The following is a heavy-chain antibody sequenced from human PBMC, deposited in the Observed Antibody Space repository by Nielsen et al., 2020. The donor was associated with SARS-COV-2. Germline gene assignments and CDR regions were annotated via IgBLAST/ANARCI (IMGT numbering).Heavy chain of an antibody. CDR3: ARGLDDSSGET. D-gene: IGHD3-22*01. CDR1: GGTFSSYA. CDR2: IIPILGIA. J-gene: IGHJ3*01. V-gene: IGHV1-69*04. Sequence: SVKVSCKASGGTFSSYAISWVRQAPGQGLEWMGRIIPILGIANYAQKFQGRVTITADKSTSTAYMELSSLRSEDTAVYYCARGLDDSSGETWGQGTMVTVS.